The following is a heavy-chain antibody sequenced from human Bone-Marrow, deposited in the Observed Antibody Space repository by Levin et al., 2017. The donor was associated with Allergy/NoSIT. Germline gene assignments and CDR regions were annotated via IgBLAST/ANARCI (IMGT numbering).Heavy chain of an antibody. CDR3: ANKKGAAGSSPFDV. CDR1: GNTFNSYD. D-gene: IGHD6-13*01. CDR2: MNPKTGRL. V-gene: IGHV1-8*01. J-gene: IGHJ3*01. Sequence: GESLKISCRPAGNTFNSYDINWVRQATGQGLEWLGWMNPKTGRLGYAQKFQGRVTMTRNMSITTAYMELSSLTSDDTAVYYCANKKGAAGSSPFDVWGLGTTVTVSS.